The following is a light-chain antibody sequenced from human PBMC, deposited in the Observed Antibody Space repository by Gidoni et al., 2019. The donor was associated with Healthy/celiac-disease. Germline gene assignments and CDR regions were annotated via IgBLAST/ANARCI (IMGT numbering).Light chain of an antibody. Sequence: DIQMTQSPSSLSASVGDRVTITCRASQSISSYLNWYQQKPGKAPKLLIYAAYSLQSGVPSRFSGSGSGTDFTLTIRSLQPEDFATYYWQQSYSTPLTFGGGTKVEIK. J-gene: IGKJ4*01. V-gene: IGKV1-39*01. CDR2: AAY. CDR1: QSISSY. CDR3: QQSYSTPLT.